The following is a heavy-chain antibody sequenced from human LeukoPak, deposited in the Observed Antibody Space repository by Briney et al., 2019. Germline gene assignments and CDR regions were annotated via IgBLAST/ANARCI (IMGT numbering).Heavy chain of an antibody. J-gene: IGHJ3*02. D-gene: IGHD6-13*01. Sequence: GGSLRLSCTASGFTFGDYAMSWFRQAPGKGLEWVGFIRSKAYGGTTEYAASVKGRFTISRDDSKSIAYLQMNSLKTEDTAVYYCTRDPQWQQLVLDAFDIWGQGTMVTVSS. CDR1: GFTFGDYA. V-gene: IGHV3-49*03. CDR2: IRSKAYGGTT. CDR3: TRDPQWQQLVLDAFDI.